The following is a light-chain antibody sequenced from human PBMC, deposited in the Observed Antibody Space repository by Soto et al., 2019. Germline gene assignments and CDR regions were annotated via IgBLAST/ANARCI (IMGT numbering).Light chain of an antibody. CDR1: QSVSSY. CDR2: DAS. J-gene: IGKJ1*01. CDR3: QQRSNWPT. V-gene: IGKV3-11*01. Sequence: EIVLTQSPATLSLSPGERATLSCRASQSVSSYLAWYKQKPGQAPRLLIYDASNRATGIPARFSGSGSGTDFTLTIRSLEPEDFAVYYCQQRSNWPTFGQGTKGDIK.